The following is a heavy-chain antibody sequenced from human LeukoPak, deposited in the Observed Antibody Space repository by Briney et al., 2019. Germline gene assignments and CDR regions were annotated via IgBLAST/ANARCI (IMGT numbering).Heavy chain of an antibody. J-gene: IGHJ4*02. Sequence: PGGSLRLSCAASGFTFSDYYMSWIRQAAGKGLEWVSYISSSGSTIYYADSVKGRFTISRDNAKNSLYLQMNSLRAEDTAVYYCTGWELRHLPDYWGQGTLVTVSS. D-gene: IGHD1-26*01. CDR1: GFTFSDYY. CDR2: ISSSGSTI. CDR3: TGWELRHLPDY. V-gene: IGHV3-11*01.